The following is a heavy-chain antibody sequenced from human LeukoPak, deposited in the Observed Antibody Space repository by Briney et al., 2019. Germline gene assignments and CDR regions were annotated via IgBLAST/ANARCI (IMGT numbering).Heavy chain of an antibody. Sequence: GGSLRLSCAASGFTVSSNYMSWVRQAPGKGLEWVSVIYSGGSTYYADSVKGRFTISRDNSKNTLYLQMNSLRAEDTAVYYCAREQLVLHDAFDIWGQGTMVTVSS. D-gene: IGHD6-13*01. V-gene: IGHV3-66*01. CDR1: GFTVSSNY. CDR2: IYSGGST. J-gene: IGHJ3*02. CDR3: AREQLVLHDAFDI.